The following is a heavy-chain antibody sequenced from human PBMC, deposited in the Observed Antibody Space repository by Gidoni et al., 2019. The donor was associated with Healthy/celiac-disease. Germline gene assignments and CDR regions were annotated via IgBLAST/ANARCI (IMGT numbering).Heavy chain of an antibody. CDR3: AKEFLRLTLHFDDILTHAFDI. D-gene: IGHD3-9*01. J-gene: IGHJ3*02. Sequence: EVQLVESGGGLVQPGWSLRLSCAASGFPFSSYAMSWVRQAQGKGLEWDSAISGSGGSTYYADSVKGRFTISRDNSKNTLYLQMNSLRAEDTAVYYCAKEFLRLTLHFDDILTHAFDIWGQGTMVTVSS. CDR2: ISGSGGST. V-gene: IGHV3-23*04. CDR1: GFPFSSYA.